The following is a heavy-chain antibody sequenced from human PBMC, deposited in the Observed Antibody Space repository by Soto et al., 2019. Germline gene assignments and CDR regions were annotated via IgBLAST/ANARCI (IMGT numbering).Heavy chain of an antibody. CDR2: ISGSGFST. CDR3: AKDRMQDCTSISCYRGGDS. Sequence: EVQLLESGGGLVQPGGSLRLSCVASGFNFNFYAMNWVRQAPGKGLEWVAAISGSGFSTFYSDSVKGRFTISRDNPKRTRYLEMNTLRAEDAAVYYCAKDRMQDCTSISCYRGGDSWGQGTQVTVSS. J-gene: IGHJ4*02. V-gene: IGHV3-23*01. D-gene: IGHD2-2*01. CDR1: GFNFNFYA.